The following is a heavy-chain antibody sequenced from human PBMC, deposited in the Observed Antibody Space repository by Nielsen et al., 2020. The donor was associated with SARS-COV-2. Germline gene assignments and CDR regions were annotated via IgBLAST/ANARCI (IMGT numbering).Heavy chain of an antibody. CDR3: AREGFYDFWSGSIDY. Sequence: GESLKISCAASGFTFSSYWMSWVRQAPGKGLEWVANIKQDGREKYYVDSVKGRFTISRDNAKNSLYLQMNSLRAEDTAVYYCAREGFYDFWSGSIDYWGQGTLVTVSS. J-gene: IGHJ4*02. CDR2: IKQDGREK. CDR1: GFTFSSYW. V-gene: IGHV3-7*03. D-gene: IGHD3-3*01.